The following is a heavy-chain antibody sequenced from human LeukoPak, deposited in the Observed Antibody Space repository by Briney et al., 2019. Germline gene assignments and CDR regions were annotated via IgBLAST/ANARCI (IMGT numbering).Heavy chain of an antibody. CDR1: GGSISSYY. CDR2: IYYSGST. V-gene: IGHV4-59*01. CDR3: ARAKDFLNWFDP. D-gene: IGHD2-15*01. Sequence: PSETLSLTCTVFGGSISSYYWSWIRQPPGKGLEWIGYIYYSGSTNYNPSLKSRVTISVDTSKNQFSLKLSSVTAADTAVYYCARAKDFLNWFDPWGQGTLVTVSS. J-gene: IGHJ5*02.